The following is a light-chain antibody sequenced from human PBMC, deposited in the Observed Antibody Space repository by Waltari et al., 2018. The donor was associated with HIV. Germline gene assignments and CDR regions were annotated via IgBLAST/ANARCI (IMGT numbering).Light chain of an antibody. V-gene: IGLV2-14*03. CDR3: SSYTSSSTVV. CDR2: DVS. CDR1: SSDVGGYNY. J-gene: IGLJ2*01. Sequence: QSALTQPASVSGSPGQSLTISCTGTSSDVGGYNYVSWYQQHPGKAPKLMIYDVSNRPSGVSNRFSGSKSCNTASLTISGLQAEDEADYYCSSYTSSSTVVFGGGTKLTVL.